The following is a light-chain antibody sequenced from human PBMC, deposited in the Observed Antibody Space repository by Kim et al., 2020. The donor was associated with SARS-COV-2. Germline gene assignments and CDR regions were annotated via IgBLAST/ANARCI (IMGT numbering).Light chain of an antibody. J-gene: IGLJ3*02. CDR3: QVWDDSNGLTWV. V-gene: IGLV3-21*04. CDR2: YDS. CDR1: NIRDKS. Sequence: PGKAAEMSGGGNNIRDKSGHWYQQTTGQAPVLVIYYDSDRPSGIPGRFSGSNSGNAATLIISRVEVGDEADYYCQVWDDSNGLTWVFGGGTQLTVL.